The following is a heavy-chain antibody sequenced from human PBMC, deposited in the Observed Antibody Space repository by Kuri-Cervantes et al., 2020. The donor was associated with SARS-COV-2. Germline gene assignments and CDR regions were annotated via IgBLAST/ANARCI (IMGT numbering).Heavy chain of an antibody. D-gene: IGHD3-16*01. CDR2: IRSKANSYAT. CDR1: GFIFDKSA. J-gene: IGHJ6*02. Sequence: GGSLRLSCVASGFIFDKSAMRWVRQAPGKGLEWVGRIRSKANSYATAYAASVKGRFTISRDDSKNTAYLQMNSLRAEDTAVYYCAREINYYYGMDVWGQGTRVTVSS. V-gene: IGHV3-73*01. CDR3: AREINYYYGMDV.